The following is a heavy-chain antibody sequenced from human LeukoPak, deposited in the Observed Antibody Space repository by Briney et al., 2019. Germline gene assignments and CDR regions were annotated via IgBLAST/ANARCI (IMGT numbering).Heavy chain of an antibody. CDR2: IFYSGST. CDR1: SGSISTSNYY. Sequence: SETLSLTCTVSSGSISTSNYYWGWVRQPPGKALEWIGNIFYSGSTYYSPSLKSRVTISLDTSRNQFSLKLNSVTAADTAVYYCARVDLDSSGYYGAHDAFDIWGQGTMVTVSS. J-gene: IGHJ3*02. D-gene: IGHD3-22*01. V-gene: IGHV4-39*07. CDR3: ARVDLDSSGYYGAHDAFDI.